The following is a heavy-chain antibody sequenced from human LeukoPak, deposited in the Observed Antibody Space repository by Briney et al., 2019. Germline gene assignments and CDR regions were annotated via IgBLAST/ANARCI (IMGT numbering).Heavy chain of an antibody. J-gene: IGHJ5*02. D-gene: IGHD6-25*01. CDR1: GGSVSTNNYY. V-gene: IGHV4-39*01. CDR2: IYYSGTT. CDR3: AIHDLTGFSSAHWFDP. Sequence: KPSETLSLTCTVSGGSVSTNNYYWGWIRRSPGKGLEWIGSIYYSGTTYYNPSLKSPVTISVDTSKNQISLKLNSVTAADTGLYYCAIHDLTGFSSAHWFDPWGQGTLVTVSS.